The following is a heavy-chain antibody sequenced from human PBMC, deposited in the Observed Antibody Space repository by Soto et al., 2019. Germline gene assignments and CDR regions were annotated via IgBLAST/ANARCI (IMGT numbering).Heavy chain of an antibody. D-gene: IGHD2-2*02. Sequence: GGSLRLSCAASGFTFDDYAMHWVRQVPGKGLEWVSGINWNSGSIGYADSVKGRFAISRDNAENSVFLQMISLRAEDTAVYYCVREGRSSTSCNTGCAFDIWGQGTMVTVSS. CDR3: VREGRSSTSCNTGCAFDI. CDR2: INWNSGSI. V-gene: IGHV3-9*01. CDR1: GFTFDDYA. J-gene: IGHJ3*02.